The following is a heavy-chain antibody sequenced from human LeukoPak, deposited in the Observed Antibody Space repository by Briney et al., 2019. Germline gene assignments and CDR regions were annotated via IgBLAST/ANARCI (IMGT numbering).Heavy chain of an antibody. V-gene: IGHV4-34*01. CDR2: INHSGST. D-gene: IGHD3-10*01. CDR1: GGSFSGYY. J-gene: IGHJ4*02. CDR3: ARRYYYGSGRLDY. Sequence: PSETLSLTCAVYGGSFSGYYWSWIRQPPGKGLEWIGEINHSGSTNYNPSLKSRVTISVEASKNQFSLKLSSVTAADTAVYYCARRYYYGSGRLDYWGQGTLVTVSS.